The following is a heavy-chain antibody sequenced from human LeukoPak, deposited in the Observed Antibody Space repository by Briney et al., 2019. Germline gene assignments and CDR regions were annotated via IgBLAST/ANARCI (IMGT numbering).Heavy chain of an antibody. Sequence: PGGSLRLSCGASGFTFSRYAMNWVRQAPGQGLEWVAIISYGGNNQYYAESVKGRFTISRDNTKNTVYLQMNSLRPEDTAVYYRARAPDSSGYYYYFDYWGQGALVTVSS. V-gene: IGHV3-30-3*01. J-gene: IGHJ4*02. CDR3: ARAPDSSGYYYYFDY. D-gene: IGHD3-22*01. CDR2: ISYGGNNQ. CDR1: GFTFSRYA.